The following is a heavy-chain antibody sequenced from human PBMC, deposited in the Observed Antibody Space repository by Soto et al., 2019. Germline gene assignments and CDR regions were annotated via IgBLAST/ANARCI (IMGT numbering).Heavy chain of an antibody. Sequence: GGSLRLSCAASGFDFSSNAMRWVRQAPGKGLEWVSSITASSSSTDYADSVKGRFTISRDNSKNTLYLQMNSLTAEDTATYYCANRGKIYGVGLEVWGQGTTVTVS. J-gene: IGHJ6*02. CDR3: ANRGKIYGVGLEV. CDR2: ITASSSST. CDR1: GFDFSSNA. V-gene: IGHV3-23*01. D-gene: IGHD3-3*01.